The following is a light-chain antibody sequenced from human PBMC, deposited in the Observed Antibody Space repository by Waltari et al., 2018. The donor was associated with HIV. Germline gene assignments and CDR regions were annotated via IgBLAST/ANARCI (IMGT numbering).Light chain of an antibody. CDR3: QQRGTWPPVT. CDR1: QSVSRH. CDR2: ETS. V-gene: IGKV3-11*01. J-gene: IGKJ4*01. Sequence: ELVLTQSPATLSVSPGERAILSYRASQSVSRHLAWYQQKSGQAPRLLIYETSTRAAGTPGRFTGSGSGTDFALTITGVEPADVAVYYCQQRGTWPPVTFGGGTKVEI.